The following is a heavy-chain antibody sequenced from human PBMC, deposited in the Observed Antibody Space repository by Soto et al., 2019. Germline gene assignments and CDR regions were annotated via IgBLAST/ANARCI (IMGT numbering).Heavy chain of an antibody. CDR1: GGTFSSYT. D-gene: IGHD4-17*01. Sequence: QVQLVQSGAEVKKPGSSVKVSCKASGGTFSSYTISWVRQAPGQGLEWMGRIIPILGIANYAQKFQGRVTITADKSTSTAYMELSSLRSEDTAVYYCARNYGGLYYFDYWGQRTLVTVSS. CDR3: ARNYGGLYYFDY. CDR2: IIPILGIA. V-gene: IGHV1-69*02. J-gene: IGHJ4*02.